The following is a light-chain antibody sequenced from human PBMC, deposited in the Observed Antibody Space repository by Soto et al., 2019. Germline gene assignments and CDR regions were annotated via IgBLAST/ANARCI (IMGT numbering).Light chain of an antibody. CDR3: SSYASSSPVI. Sequence: QSVLTQPASVSGSPGQSITISCTRTSSDVGGYNYVSWYQQHPGKAPKLMIYEVSNRPSGVSNRFSGSKSGNTASLTISGLQADDEADYYCSSYASSSPVIFGGGTKLTVL. V-gene: IGLV2-14*01. CDR1: SSDVGGYNY. CDR2: EVS. J-gene: IGLJ2*01.